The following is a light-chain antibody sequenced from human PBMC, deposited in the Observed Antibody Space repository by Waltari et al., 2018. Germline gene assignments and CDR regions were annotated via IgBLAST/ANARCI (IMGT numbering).Light chain of an antibody. CDR2: GEY. CDR3: QQYNNWPPYT. Sequence: EVLLTQSPATLSVSPGERATLSCRASQRITSNLAWYQQKPGQAPRLLIYGEYNRSTGXXARFSGSGSGTEFXLTIDSLQSEDXXXYYCQQYNNWPPYTFGQGTKLEIK. V-gene: IGKV3-15*01. CDR1: QRITSN. J-gene: IGKJ2*01.